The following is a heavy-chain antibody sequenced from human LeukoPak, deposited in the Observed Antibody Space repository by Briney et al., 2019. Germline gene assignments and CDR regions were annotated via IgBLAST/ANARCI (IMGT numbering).Heavy chain of an antibody. D-gene: IGHD6-13*01. V-gene: IGHV3-30-3*01. CDR1: LFTFTITS. Sequence: GGSLRLSSVPPLFTFTITSMHRVRQAPGKGLEWVAVISYDGSKKYYTDSVNGRFTISRDNSKNTVFLQMNGLRADDTAVYYCAGYVTSWSFFVYWGQGTLVTVSS. CDR3: AGYVTSWSFFVY. CDR2: ISYDGSKK. J-gene: IGHJ4*02.